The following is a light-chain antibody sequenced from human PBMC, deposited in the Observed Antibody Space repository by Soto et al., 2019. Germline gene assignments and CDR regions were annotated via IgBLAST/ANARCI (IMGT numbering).Light chain of an antibody. CDR1: QSVSSY. Sequence: VLTQSPATLSLSPGERATLSCRASQSVSSYLAWYQQKPGQAPRLLIYDASNRATGIPARFSGSGSGTDFTLTINSIEPEHFAVYYCQQRSNWPRTFGQGTKVDIK. V-gene: IGKV3-11*01. CDR2: DAS. J-gene: IGKJ1*01. CDR3: QQRSNWPRT.